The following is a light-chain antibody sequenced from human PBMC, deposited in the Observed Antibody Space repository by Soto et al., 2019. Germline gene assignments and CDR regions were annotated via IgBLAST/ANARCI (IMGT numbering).Light chain of an antibody. J-gene: IGKJ4*01. CDR2: GAS. CDR1: QSVSSSY. Sequence: EIVLTQSPVTLSLSPGERATLSCRPSQSVSSSYLAWYQQKPGQAPRLLIYGASSRATGIPDRFSGSGSGTDFTLTISRLEPEDFAVYYCQQYGSSPLTFGGGTKVDIK. V-gene: IGKV3-20*01. CDR3: QQYGSSPLT.